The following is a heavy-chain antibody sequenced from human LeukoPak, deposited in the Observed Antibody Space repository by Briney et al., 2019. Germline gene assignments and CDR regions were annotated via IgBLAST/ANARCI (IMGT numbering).Heavy chain of an antibody. V-gene: IGHV4-34*01. CDR2: INHSGST. J-gene: IGHJ4*02. CDR1: GGSLSGYY. CDR3: ARSDGY. Sequence: SETLSLTCAVYGGSLSGYYWSWIRQPPGKGLEWIGEINHSGSTNYNPSLKSRVTISVDTSKNQFSLKLSSVTAADTAVYYCARSDGYWGQGTLVTVSS.